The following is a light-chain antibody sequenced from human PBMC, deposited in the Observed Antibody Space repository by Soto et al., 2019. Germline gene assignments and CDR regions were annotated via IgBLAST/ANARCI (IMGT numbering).Light chain of an antibody. CDR3: QQYENYWT. V-gene: IGKV1-5*01. CDR1: QSISSW. CDR2: DAS. J-gene: IGKJ1*01. Sequence: DIQMTQSPSTLSATAGDRVTITCRASQSISSWLAWYQHKPGKAPKLLIYDASNLDSGVPSRFSGSGSGTEFSLPISNLQPDDCATYYCQQYENYWTFGQGNRVEIK.